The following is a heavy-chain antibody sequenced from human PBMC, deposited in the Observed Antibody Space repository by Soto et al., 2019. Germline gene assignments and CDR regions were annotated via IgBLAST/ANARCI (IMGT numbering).Heavy chain of an antibody. D-gene: IGHD3-3*01. V-gene: IGHV4-31*03. Sequence: QVQLQESGPGLVKPSQTLSLTCTVSGGSISSGDYYWSWIRQHPGKGLEWIGYIYYSGSTYYNPPLTSRVTISVDTSMNQFSLKLSAVTAADTAVYYCARWWSGSRQGFDPWGQGTLVTVSS. CDR2: IYYSGST. J-gene: IGHJ5*02. CDR3: ARWWSGSRQGFDP. CDR1: GGSISSGDYY.